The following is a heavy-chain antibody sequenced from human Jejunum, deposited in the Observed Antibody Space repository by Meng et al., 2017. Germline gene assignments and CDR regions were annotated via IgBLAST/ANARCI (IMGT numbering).Heavy chain of an antibody. V-gene: IGHV4-4*02. D-gene: IGHD2/OR15-2a*01. CDR2: IYFTGTT. CDR3: ARGINFYDAAAYSFENYFDH. CDR1: GGSIATNHW. J-gene: IGHJ4*02. Sequence: QVQLQESGPGLVQPSGTLSLTFDVSGGSIATNHWWSWVRQPPGKGLEWIGEIYFTGTTNYNPSLKSRVTMSVDQSKNQVSLKLTSVSAADTAVYFCARGINFYDAAAYSFENYFDHWSQGALVTVSS.